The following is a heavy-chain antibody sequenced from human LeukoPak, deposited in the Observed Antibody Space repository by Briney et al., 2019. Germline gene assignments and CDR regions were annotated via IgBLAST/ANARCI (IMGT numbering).Heavy chain of an antibody. CDR2: INHSGST. Sequence: SETLSLTCAVYGGSFSGYYWSWIRQPPGKGLEWIGEINHSGSTNYNPSLKSRVTISVDTSKNQFSLKLSSVTAADTAVYYCARSGNYDYWGQGTLVTVSS. D-gene: IGHD1-1*01. J-gene: IGHJ4*02. V-gene: IGHV4-34*01. CDR3: ARSGNYDY. CDR1: GGSFSGYY.